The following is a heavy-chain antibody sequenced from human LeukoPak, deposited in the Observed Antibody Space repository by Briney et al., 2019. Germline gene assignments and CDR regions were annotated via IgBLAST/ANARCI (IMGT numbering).Heavy chain of an antibody. CDR1: GGSISSSSYY. D-gene: IGHD2-2*02. J-gene: IGHJ6*03. CDR2: IYYSGST. Sequence: SETLSLTCTVSGGSISSSSYYWGWIRQPPGKGLEWIGSIYYSGSTYYNPSLKSRVTISVDTSKNQFSLKLSSVTAADTAVYYCARLVPAAIRAYIPYYYMDVWGKGTTVTVSS. CDR3: ARLVPAAIRAYIPYYYMDV. V-gene: IGHV4-39*01.